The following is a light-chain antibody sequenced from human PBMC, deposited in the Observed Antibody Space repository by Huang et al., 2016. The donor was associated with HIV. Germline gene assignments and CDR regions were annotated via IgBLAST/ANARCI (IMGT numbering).Light chain of an antibody. CDR3: LQHSVYPRT. V-gene: IGKV1-17*03. Sequence: DIQMTQSPSAMSASVGDRITITCRASQDIDSSLAWFQQKPGKVPKRLIYAESSLQSGVPSRLSGRGSGTEFTLTIRSLQPEDSATYYCLQHSVYPRTCGQGTKVEI. J-gene: IGKJ1*01. CDR1: QDIDSS. CDR2: AES.